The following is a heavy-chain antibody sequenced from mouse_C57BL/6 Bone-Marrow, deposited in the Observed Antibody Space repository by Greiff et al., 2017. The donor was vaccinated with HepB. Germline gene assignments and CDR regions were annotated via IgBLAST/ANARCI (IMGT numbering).Heavy chain of an antibody. V-gene: IGHV1-59*01. Sequence: QVQLQQPGAELVRPGTSVKLSCKASGYTFTSYWMHWVKQRPGQGLEWIGVIDPSDSYTNYNQKFKGKATLTVDTSSSTAYMQLSSLTSEDSAVYYCARFHYSNFTFAYWGQGTLVTVSA. CDR2: IDPSDSYT. J-gene: IGHJ3*01. CDR1: GYTFTSYW. CDR3: ARFHYSNFTFAY. D-gene: IGHD2-5*01.